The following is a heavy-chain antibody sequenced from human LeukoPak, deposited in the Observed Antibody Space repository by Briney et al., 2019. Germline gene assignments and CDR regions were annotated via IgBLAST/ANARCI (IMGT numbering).Heavy chain of an antibody. Sequence: PGGSLRLSCAASGFTFSSYAMSWVRQAPGKGLEWVSAISGSGGSTYYADSVKGRFTISRDNSKNSLYLQMNSLRAEDTAVYYCAKDQGADYYYYGMDVRGQGTTVTVSS. CDR3: AKDQGADYYYYGMDV. J-gene: IGHJ6*02. CDR1: GFTFSSYA. CDR2: ISGSGGST. V-gene: IGHV3-23*01.